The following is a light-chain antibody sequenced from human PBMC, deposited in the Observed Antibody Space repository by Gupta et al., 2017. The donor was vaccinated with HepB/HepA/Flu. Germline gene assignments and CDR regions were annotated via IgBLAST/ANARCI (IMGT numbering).Light chain of an antibody. CDR3: ATWDDSLSGPV. CDR2: SNN. Sequence: QSVLTQPPSASVTPGQRVTIACSGSSSNIGGNSLNWYQQLPGTAPKLLISSNNQRPSGVPDRFSGSKSGTSASLAISGLQSEDEADYYCATWDDSLSGPVFGGGTRLTVL. V-gene: IGLV1-44*01. CDR1: SSNIGGNS. J-gene: IGLJ2*01.